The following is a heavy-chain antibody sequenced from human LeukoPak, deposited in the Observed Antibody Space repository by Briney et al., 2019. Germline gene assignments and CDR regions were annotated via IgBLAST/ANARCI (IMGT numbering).Heavy chain of an antibody. Sequence: SETLSLTCAVYGGSFSGYYWSWIRQPPGKGLEWIGEINHSGSTNYNPSLKSRVTISVDTSKNQFSLKLSSVTAADTAVYYCARQDFWSGYYRESGAFDIWGQGTMVTVSS. V-gene: IGHV4-34*01. D-gene: IGHD3-3*01. CDR3: ARQDFWSGYYRESGAFDI. J-gene: IGHJ3*02. CDR1: GGSFSGYY. CDR2: INHSGST.